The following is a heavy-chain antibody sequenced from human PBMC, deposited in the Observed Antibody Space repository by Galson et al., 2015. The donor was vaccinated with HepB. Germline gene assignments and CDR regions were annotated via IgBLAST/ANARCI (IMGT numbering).Heavy chain of an antibody. Sequence: SLRLSCAASGFTFSSYAMHWVRQAPGKGLEWVAVISYDGSNKYYADSVKGRFTISRDNSKNTLYLQMNSLRAEDTAVYYCAREGRVAGYYYYYMDVWGKGTTVTVSS. V-gene: IGHV3-30-3*01. CDR2: ISYDGSNK. CDR3: AREGRVAGYYYYYMDV. D-gene: IGHD6-19*01. CDR1: GFTFSSYA. J-gene: IGHJ6*03.